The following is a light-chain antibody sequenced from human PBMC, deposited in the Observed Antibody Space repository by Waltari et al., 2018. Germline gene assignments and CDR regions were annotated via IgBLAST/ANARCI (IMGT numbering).Light chain of an antibody. CDR2: DVS. J-gene: IGLJ3*02. CDR1: SSVVGGYNY. CDR3: SSYTSSNTWV. V-gene: IGLV2-14*01. Sequence: QSALTQPGSVSGPPGQSITISCTGTSSVVGGYNYVSWYQQHPGKAPKLMIYDVSGRPSGVSNHFSASKSGNTASLTISGLQAEDEADYYCSSYTSSNTWVFGGGTKLTVL.